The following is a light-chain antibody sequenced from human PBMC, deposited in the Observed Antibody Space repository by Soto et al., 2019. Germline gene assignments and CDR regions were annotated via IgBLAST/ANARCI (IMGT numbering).Light chain of an antibody. CDR3: QQYGGPVPWT. Sequence: EVVLTQSPGTLSLSPGERATVSCRASQTISRNYLAWYQKKPGQAPRLLIYGASTRATGFPDRFTGSGSGTDFTLTIARLEPEDFAVYYCQQYGGPVPWTFGQGTKVEV. J-gene: IGKJ1*01. CDR1: QTISRNY. CDR2: GAS. V-gene: IGKV3-20*01.